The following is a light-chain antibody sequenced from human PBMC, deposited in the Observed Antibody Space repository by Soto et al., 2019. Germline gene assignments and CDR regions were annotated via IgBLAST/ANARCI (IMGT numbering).Light chain of an antibody. CDR2: GAA. CDR3: QQYGSLPIT. J-gene: IGKJ5*01. V-gene: IGKV3-20*01. CDR1: QSVSSSF. Sequence: ENVLTQSPGTLSLSPGERATLSCRVSQSVSSSFVAWYQQKPGQAPRLVIYGAASRATGIPDRFSGSGSGTDFTLTISRLEPEDFAVYYCQQYGSLPITFGQGTRLEIK.